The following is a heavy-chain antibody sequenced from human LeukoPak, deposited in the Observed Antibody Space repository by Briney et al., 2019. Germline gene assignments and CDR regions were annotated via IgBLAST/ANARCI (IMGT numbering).Heavy chain of an antibody. CDR1: GSTFSSYW. V-gene: IGHV3-7*03. CDR3: TKNRGHCVDGVCHNYYYMDV. J-gene: IGHJ6*03. Sequence: GGSLRLSCAASGSTFSSYWMSWVRQAPGKGLEWVANIKQDGSEKYYVDSVKGRFTISRDNLKNTLYLQMNGLRAEDTAVYYCTKNRGHCVDGVCHNYYYMDVWGRGTTVTVSS. D-gene: IGHD2-8*02. CDR2: IKQDGSEK.